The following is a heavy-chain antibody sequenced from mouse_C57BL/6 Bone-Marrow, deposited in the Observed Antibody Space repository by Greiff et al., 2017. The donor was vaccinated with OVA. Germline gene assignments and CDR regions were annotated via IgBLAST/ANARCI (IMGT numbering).Heavy chain of an antibody. CDR1: GYSFTSYY. D-gene: IGHD1-1*01. Sequence: QVQLQQSGPELVKPGASVKISCKASGYSFTSYYIHWVKQRPGQGLEWIGWIYPGSGNTKYNEKFKGKAPLTADTSSSTAYMQLSSLTSEDSAVYYCAREEITTVVDWYFDVWGTGTTVTVSS. V-gene: IGHV1-66*01. CDR3: AREEITTVVDWYFDV. CDR2: IYPGSGNT. J-gene: IGHJ1*03.